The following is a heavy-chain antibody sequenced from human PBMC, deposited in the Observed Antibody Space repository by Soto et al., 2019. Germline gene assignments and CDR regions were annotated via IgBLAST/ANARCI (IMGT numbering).Heavy chain of an antibody. J-gene: IGHJ4*02. CDR3: ARRQQLDYFDY. CDR2: IYYSGST. V-gene: IGHV4-59*12. D-gene: IGHD6-13*01. Sequence: SETLSLTCTVSGGSISSYYWSWIRQPPGKGLEWIGYIYYSGSTNYNPSLKSRVTISVDTSKNQFSLKLSSVTAADTAVYYCARRQQLDYFDYWGQGTLVTVSS. CDR1: GGSISSYY.